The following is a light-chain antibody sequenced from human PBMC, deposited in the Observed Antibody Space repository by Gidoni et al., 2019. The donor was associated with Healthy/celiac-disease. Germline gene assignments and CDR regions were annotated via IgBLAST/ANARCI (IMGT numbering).Light chain of an antibody. J-gene: IGKJ2*01. CDR2: LGS. CDR3: MQALQTPPYT. CDR1: QSLLHSNGYNY. V-gene: IGKV2-28*01. Sequence: DIVMTQSPLSLPFTPGEPASISCRSSQSLLHSNGYNYLDWYLQKPGQSPQLLIYLGSNRASGVPDRVSGSGSGTDFTLKISRVEAEDVGVYDCMQALQTPPYTFGQGTKLEIK.